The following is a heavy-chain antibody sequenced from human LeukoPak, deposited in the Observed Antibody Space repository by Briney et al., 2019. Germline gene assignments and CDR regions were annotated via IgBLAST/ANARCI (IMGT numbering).Heavy chain of an antibody. CDR2: IRYDGSNK. CDR1: GFTFSSYG. J-gene: IGHJ4*02. Sequence: GGSLRLSCAASGFTFSSYGMHWVRHAPGNGLEWVAFIRYDGSNKYYADSVKGRFTISRDNSKNTLYLQMNSLRAEETAVYYCAKSRHCYDSSGYYGGFDYWGQGTLVTVSS. D-gene: IGHD3-22*01. V-gene: IGHV3-30*02. CDR3: AKSRHCYDSSGYYGGFDY.